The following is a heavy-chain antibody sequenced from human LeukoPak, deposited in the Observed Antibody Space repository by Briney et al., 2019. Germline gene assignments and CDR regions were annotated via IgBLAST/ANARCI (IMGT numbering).Heavy chain of an antibody. CDR3: AKFSTHYDY. CDR1: GFTFSNYA. Sequence: PGGSLRLSCAASGFTFSNYAMSWVRQAPGKGLEWVSLISANGDNTYYADFVKGRFTISRDNSRSTLYLQMNSLRAEDTAIYYCAKFSTHYDYWGQGTLVTVSS. CDR2: ISANGDNT. D-gene: IGHD2/OR15-2a*01. J-gene: IGHJ4*02. V-gene: IGHV3-23*01.